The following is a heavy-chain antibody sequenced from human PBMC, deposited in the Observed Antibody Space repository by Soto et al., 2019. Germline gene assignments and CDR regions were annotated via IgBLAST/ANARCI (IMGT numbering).Heavy chain of an antibody. CDR3: ARAYSGSYYADY. V-gene: IGHV1-69*01. J-gene: IGHJ4*02. CDR1: GGTFSSYA. CDR2: IIPIFGTA. Sequence: QVQLVQSGAEVKKPGSSVKVSCKASGGTFSSYAISWVRQAPGQGLEWMGGIIPIFGTANYAQKFQGRVMITADESTSTAYMELSTLRSEDTAVYYCARAYSGSYYADYWGQGTLVTVSS. D-gene: IGHD1-26*01.